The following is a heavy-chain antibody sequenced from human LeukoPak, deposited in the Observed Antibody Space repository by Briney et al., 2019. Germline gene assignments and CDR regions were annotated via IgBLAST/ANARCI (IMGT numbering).Heavy chain of an antibody. CDR3: ARHPVDYYYDIHWFDP. D-gene: IGHD3-22*01. CDR1: GGSISSSSYY. V-gene: IGHV4-39*01. Sequence: SETLSLTCTVSGGSISSSSYYWGWIRQPPGKGLEWIGSIYYSGSTYYNPSLRSRVTISVDTSKNQFSLKLSSVTAADTAVYYCARHPVDYYYDIHWFDPWGQGTLVTVSS. J-gene: IGHJ5*02. CDR2: IYYSGST.